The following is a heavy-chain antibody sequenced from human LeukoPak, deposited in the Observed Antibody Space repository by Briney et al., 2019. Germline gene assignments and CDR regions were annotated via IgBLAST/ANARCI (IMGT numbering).Heavy chain of an antibody. CDR2: ITGGGIGT. Sequence: GGSLRLSCAASGFTFNNYAMTWVRQAPGKGLEWVSGITGGGIGTYYADSVRGRFTISRDNSKNTLDLQMNTLRAEDTAVYYCARRDVSGSSGYYPLFAHWGQGTLVTVSS. J-gene: IGHJ4*02. CDR3: ARRDVSGSSGYYPLFAH. V-gene: IGHV3-23*01. D-gene: IGHD3-22*01. CDR1: GFTFNNYA.